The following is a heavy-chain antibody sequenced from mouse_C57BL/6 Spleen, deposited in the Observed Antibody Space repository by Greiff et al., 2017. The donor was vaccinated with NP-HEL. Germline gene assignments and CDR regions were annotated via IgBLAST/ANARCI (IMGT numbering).Heavy chain of an antibody. J-gene: IGHJ1*03. Sequence: EVQGVESGGGLVKPGGSLKLSCAASGFTFSSYAMSWVRQTPEKRLAWVATISDGGSYTYYPDKVKGRFTISRDNAKNNLYLQMSHLKSEDTAMYYCARGITTVWYFDVWGTGTTVTVSS. CDR1: GFTFSSYA. CDR3: ARGITTVWYFDV. V-gene: IGHV5-4*01. D-gene: IGHD1-1*01. CDR2: ISDGGSYT.